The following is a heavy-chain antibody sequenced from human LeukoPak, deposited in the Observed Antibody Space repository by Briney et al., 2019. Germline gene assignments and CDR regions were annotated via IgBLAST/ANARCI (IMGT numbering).Heavy chain of an antibody. CDR3: AILPSSDTFYYDRSGYYRLGVS. V-gene: IGHV4-39*07. CDR2: IYYSGST. Sequence: PSETLSLTCTVSGGSISSSHYYWGWIRQPPGKGLEWIGSIYYSGSTYYNPSLKSRVTISVDTSKGQFSLKLSSVTAADTAVYYCAILPSSDTFYYDRSGYYRLGVSWGQGTLVTVSS. CDR1: GGSISSSHYY. D-gene: IGHD3-22*01. J-gene: IGHJ5*02.